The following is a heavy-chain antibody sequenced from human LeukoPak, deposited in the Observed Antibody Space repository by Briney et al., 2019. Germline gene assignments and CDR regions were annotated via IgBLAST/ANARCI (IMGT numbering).Heavy chain of an antibody. Sequence: GGPLRLSCAASGFTFDDYAMHWVRQAPGKGLEWVSLISGDGGSTYYADSVKGRFTISRDNSKNSLYLQMNSLRTEDTALYYCAKDTWELPTSLSRYGDFDYWGQGTLVTVSS. CDR3: AKDTWELPTSLSRYGDFDY. V-gene: IGHV3-43*02. J-gene: IGHJ4*02. D-gene: IGHD1-26*01. CDR2: ISGDGGST. CDR1: GFTFDDYA.